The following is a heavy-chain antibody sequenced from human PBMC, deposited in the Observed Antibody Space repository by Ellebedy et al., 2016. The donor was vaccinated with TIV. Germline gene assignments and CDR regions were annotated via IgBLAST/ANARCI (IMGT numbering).Heavy chain of an antibody. CDR2: ISATSDTI. CDR3: ERGLPMGSSGCDF. D-gene: IGHD6-19*01. Sequence: GESLKISCAASGFAFSNSGMNWVRQPPGKGLQWLSYISATSDTIFYADSVKGRFTISRDNAGNSLYLQMSSLRAEDSALYYCERGLPMGSSGCDFWGRGTLVTVSS. J-gene: IGHJ4*02. V-gene: IGHV3-48*01. CDR1: GFAFSNSG.